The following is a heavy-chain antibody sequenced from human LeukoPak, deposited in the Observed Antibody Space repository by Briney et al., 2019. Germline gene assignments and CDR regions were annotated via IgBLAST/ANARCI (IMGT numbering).Heavy chain of an antibody. CDR1: GGSISSGSYY. D-gene: IGHD5-24*01. J-gene: IGHJ4*02. CDR2: IYSSGST. Sequence: SETLSLTCTVSGGSISSGSYYWSWIRQPAGKGLEWIGRIYSSGSTNYNPSLKSRVTISLDTSKNQFSLKLSSVTAADTAVYYCARLKDHNYLYYFDYWGQGTLVTVSS. V-gene: IGHV4-61*02. CDR3: ARLKDHNYLYYFDY.